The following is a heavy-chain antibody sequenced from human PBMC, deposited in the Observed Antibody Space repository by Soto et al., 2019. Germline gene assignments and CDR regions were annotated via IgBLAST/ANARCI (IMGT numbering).Heavy chain of an antibody. CDR2: IYHSGST. CDR1: SGSISSSNW. V-gene: IGHV4-4*02. J-gene: IGHJ5*02. D-gene: IGHD4-17*01. Sequence: QVQLQESGPGLVKPSGTLSLTCAVSSGSISSSNWWSWVRQPPGKGLEWIGEIYHSGSTNYNPSLKRRVTISVDKSKNPVALKLSSVTAADTAVYYCARGGYDYGEYNWFDPWGKGTLVTVSS. CDR3: ARGGYDYGEYNWFDP.